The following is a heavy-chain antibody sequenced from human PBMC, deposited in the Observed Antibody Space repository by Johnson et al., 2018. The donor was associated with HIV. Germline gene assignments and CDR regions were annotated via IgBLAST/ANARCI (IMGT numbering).Heavy chain of an antibody. CDR3: SRVPGSRAGDAFDV. V-gene: IGHV3-30*03. CDR2: ISHDGNKI. Sequence: QVQLVESGGGVAQPGGSLRLSCAASALTFDDYGMTWVRQAPGKGLDWLAVISHDGNKIFYADSVKGRFTISRDNSKNTLYLHMKSLRVEDTALYYCSRVPGSRAGDAFDVWGTGTMVTVSS. J-gene: IGHJ3*01. CDR1: ALTFDDYG. D-gene: IGHD1-1*01.